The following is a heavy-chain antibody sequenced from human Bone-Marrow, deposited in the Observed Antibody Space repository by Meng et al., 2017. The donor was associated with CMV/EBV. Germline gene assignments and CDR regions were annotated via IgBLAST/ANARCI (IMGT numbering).Heavy chain of an antibody. CDR1: GGTFSSYA. V-gene: IGHV1-69*05. CDR2: IIPIFGTA. Sequence: SVKVSCKASGGTFSSYAISWVRQAPGQGLEWMGGIIPIFGTANYAQKFQGRVTITTDESTSTAYMELSSLRSEDTAVYYCARGPIVATIRPYYYYYGMDVWGQGTTVTVSS. D-gene: IGHD5-12*01. CDR3: ARGPIVATIRPYYYYYGMDV. J-gene: IGHJ6*02.